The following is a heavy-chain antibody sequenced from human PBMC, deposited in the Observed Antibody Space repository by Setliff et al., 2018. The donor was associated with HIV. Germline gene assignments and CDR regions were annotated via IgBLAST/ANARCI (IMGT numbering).Heavy chain of an antibody. V-gene: IGHV2-5*02. CDR3: AHSYCSSTSCYPHYYYYMDF. D-gene: IGHD2-2*01. CDR2: IYWDDDK. CDR1: GFSLSTSGVC. Sequence: SGPTLVNPTQTLTLTCTFSGFSLSTSGVCVGWIRRPPGKALEWLALIYWDDDKRYSPSLKSRLTITKDTSKNQVVLTMTNMEPVDTATYYCAHSYCSSTSCYPHYYYYMDFWGKGTTVTVSS. J-gene: IGHJ6*03.